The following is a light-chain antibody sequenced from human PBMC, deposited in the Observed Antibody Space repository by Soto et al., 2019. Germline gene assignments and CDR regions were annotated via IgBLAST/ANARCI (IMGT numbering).Light chain of an antibody. CDR1: QGISSY. J-gene: IGKJ4*01. Sequence: DIHMTQSPSSVSASVGDRVTITCRASQGISSYLAWYQQRPGKAPELLISAASSLQSGVPSRFSGSESGTVFTLTISSLHPEDFATYYWQQASTFPLTFGGGTKVEIK. CDR2: AAS. V-gene: IGKV1D-12*01. CDR3: QQASTFPLT.